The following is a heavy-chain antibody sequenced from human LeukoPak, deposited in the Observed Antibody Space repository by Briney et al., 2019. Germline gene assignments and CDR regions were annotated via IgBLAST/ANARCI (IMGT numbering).Heavy chain of an antibody. CDR2: ISYDGSNK. J-gene: IGHJ3*02. V-gene: IGHV3-30*03. D-gene: IGHD3-22*01. CDR3: ARAPYYDSSGHPDAFDI. Sequence: PGGSLRLSCAASGLTFSSYGMHWVRQAPGKGLEWVAVISYDGSNKYYADSVKGRFTISRDNSKNTLYLQMNSLRAEDTAVYYCARAPYYDSSGHPDAFDIWGQGTMVTVSS. CDR1: GLTFSSYG.